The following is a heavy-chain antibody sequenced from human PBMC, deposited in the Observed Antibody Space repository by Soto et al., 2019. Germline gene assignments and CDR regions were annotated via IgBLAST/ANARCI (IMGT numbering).Heavy chain of an antibody. CDR3: SREYGSARRNGSGCFVY. V-gene: IGHV4-31*03. Sequence: SETLSLTCSVSGGSIRSVGYFWIWIRQHPGKGLEWIGYIYYNGNTYYNPSLKSRVSMSVDTSKNEFSLNLRSVTAADTAVYYCSREYGSARRNGSGCFVYWCPGKLVSVS. D-gene: IGHD3-10*01. CDR2: IYYNGNT. CDR1: GGSIRSVGYF. J-gene: IGHJ4*02.